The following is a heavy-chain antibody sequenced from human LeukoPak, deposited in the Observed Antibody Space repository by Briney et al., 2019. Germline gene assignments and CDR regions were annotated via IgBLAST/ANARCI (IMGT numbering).Heavy chain of an antibody. Sequence: EASVKVSCKASGYTFTAYYMHWVRQAPGQGLEWMGWINPNSGGTNYAQKFQGRVTMTRDTSISTAYMELSRLRSDDTAVYYCAREPTLDPRRRSGYYGSGSYLFDYWGQGTLVTVSS. J-gene: IGHJ4*02. CDR3: AREPTLDPRRRSGYYGSGSYLFDY. CDR1: GYTFTAYY. CDR2: INPNSGGT. D-gene: IGHD3-10*01. V-gene: IGHV1-2*02.